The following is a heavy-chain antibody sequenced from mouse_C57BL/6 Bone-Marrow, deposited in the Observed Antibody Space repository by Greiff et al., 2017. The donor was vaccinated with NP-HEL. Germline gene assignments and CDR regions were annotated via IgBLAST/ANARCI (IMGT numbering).Heavy chain of an antibody. V-gene: IGHV1-18*01. CDR1: GYTFTDYN. D-gene: IGHD2-4*01. Sequence: SGPELVKPGASVKIPCKASGYTFTDYNMDWVKQSHGKSLEWIGDINPNNGGTIYNQKFKGKATLTVDKSSSTAYMELRSLTSEDTAVYYCARSYDYSYAMDYWGQGTSVTVSS. CDR2: INPNNGGT. CDR3: ARSYDYSYAMDY. J-gene: IGHJ4*01.